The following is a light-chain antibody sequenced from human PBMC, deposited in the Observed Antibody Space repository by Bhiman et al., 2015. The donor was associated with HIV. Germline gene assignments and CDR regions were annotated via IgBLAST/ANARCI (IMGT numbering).Light chain of an antibody. CDR3: GTWDSSLSAGV. CDR2: DNN. CDR1: TSNIGNYF. Sequence: QSVLAQPPSVSAAPGQKVTISCSGRTSNIGNYFVSWYQQFPGTAPKLLISDNNKRPSGIPDRFSVSKSGTSATLGITGLQAGDEALYYCGTWDSSLSAGVFGGGTKVTVL. J-gene: IGLJ2*01. V-gene: IGLV1-51*01.